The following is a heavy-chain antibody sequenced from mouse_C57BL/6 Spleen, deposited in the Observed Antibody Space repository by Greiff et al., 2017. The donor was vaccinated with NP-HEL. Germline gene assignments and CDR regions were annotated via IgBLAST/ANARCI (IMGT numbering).Heavy chain of an antibody. D-gene: IGHD1-1*01. CDR2: IYPGDGDT. Sequence: QVQLQQSGPELVKPGASVKISCKASGYAFSSSWMNWVKQRPGKGLEWIGRIYPGDGDTNYNGKFKGKATLTADKSSRPAYMQLRSLTPEDSAVYFCARTPPITTVVAPGFAYWGQGTLVTVSA. CDR3: ARTPPITTVVAPGFAY. CDR1: GYAFSSSW. J-gene: IGHJ3*01. V-gene: IGHV1-82*01.